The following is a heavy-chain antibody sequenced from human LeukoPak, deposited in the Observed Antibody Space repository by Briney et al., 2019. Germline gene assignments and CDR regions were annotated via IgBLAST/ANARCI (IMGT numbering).Heavy chain of an antibody. CDR2: IYYSGST. D-gene: IGHD5-12*01. J-gene: IGHJ4*02. CDR3: ARVKNSGYDQYYFDY. Sequence: KPSETLSLTCTVSGGSISSYYWSWIRQPPGKGLEWLGYIYYSGSTNYNPSLKSRVTISVDTSKNQFSLKLSSVTAADTAVYYCARVKNSGYDQYYFDYWGQGTLVTVSS. V-gene: IGHV4-59*01. CDR1: GGSISSYY.